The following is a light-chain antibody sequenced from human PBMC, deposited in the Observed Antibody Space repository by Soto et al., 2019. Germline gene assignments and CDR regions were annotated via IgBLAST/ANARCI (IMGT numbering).Light chain of an antibody. CDR1: QTFKNY. J-gene: IGKJ2*03. V-gene: IGKV1-39*01. CDR3: QQSYLSLQS. Sequence: DVQMTQSPSSLSAAVGDTVTITCRAGQTFKNYLNWYQHKPGKAPKLLIYAASSLQSGVPHRFSAAASGTDFTLTITNLQPEDFATYYCQQSYLSLQSFGQGTKLQI. CDR2: AAS.